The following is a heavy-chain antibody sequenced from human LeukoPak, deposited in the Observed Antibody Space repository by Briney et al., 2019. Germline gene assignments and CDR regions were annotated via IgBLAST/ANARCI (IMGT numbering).Heavy chain of an antibody. D-gene: IGHD6-13*01. CDR2: INHSGST. CDR3: VRGDSSSWEYYYYGMDV. V-gene: IGHV4-34*01. CDR1: GGSFSGYY. J-gene: IGHJ6*02. Sequence: PSETLSLTCAVYGGSFSGYYWSWIRQPPGKGLEWIGKINHSGSTNYNPSLKSRVTISVDTSKNEISLKLSSVTAADTAVYYCVRGDSSSWEYYYYGMDVWGQGTTVTVSS.